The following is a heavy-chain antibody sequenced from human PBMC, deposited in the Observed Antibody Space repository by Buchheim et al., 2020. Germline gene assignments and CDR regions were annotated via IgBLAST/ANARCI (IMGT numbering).Heavy chain of an antibody. J-gene: IGHJ4*02. V-gene: IGHV3-9*01. CDR3: AKDSDPAMVTPFDY. D-gene: IGHD5-18*01. Sequence: EVQLVESGGGLVQPGRSLRLSCAASGFNFDDFAMHWVRQAPGKGLEWVSGISWNSGTIAYADSAKGRFTISRDTTKKSMYLQMNSLRAEDTALYYCAKDSDPAMVTPFDYWGQGTL. CDR2: ISWNSGTI. CDR1: GFNFDDFA.